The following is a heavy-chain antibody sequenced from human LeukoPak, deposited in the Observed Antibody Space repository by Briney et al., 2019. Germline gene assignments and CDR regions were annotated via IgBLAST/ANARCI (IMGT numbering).Heavy chain of an antibody. J-gene: IGHJ5*02. CDR3: ASYDLWSGYYDDP. V-gene: IGHV4-39*01. CDR1: GGSISSSSYY. D-gene: IGHD3-3*01. Sequence: SETLSLTCTVSGGSISSSSYYWGWIRQPPGKGLEWIGSIYYSGSTYYNPSLKSRVTISVDTSKNQFSLKLSSVTAADTAVYYCASYDLWSGYYDDPWGQGTLVTVSS. CDR2: IYYSGST.